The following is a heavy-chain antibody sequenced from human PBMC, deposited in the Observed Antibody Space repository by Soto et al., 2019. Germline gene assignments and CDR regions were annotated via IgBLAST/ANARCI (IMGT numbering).Heavy chain of an antibody. CDR1: GFTFRSYA. V-gene: IGHV3-23*01. J-gene: IGHJ4*02. CDR3: AKDFSYDSSGVLDY. Sequence: VQLLESGGALVQPGGSLRLSCEASGFTFRSYAMSWVRQAQGKGLEWVSAISDNGGNTYYPDSVRGRFTISRDNSKNTLFLQMNSVRAEDTAVYYCAKDFSYDSSGVLDYWGQGTLVTVSS. CDR2: ISDNGGNT. D-gene: IGHD3-22*01.